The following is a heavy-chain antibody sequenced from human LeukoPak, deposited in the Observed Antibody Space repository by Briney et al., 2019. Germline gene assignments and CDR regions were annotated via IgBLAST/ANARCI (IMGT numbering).Heavy chain of an antibody. CDR2: ISVYNGNT. CDR3: ARGSPPGRMVRGDFDY. Sequence: GASVKVSCKASGYTFTSCGISWVRQAPGQGLEWMGWISVYNGNTNYAQKLQGRVTMTTDTSTSTAYMELRSLRSDDTAVYYCARGSPPGRMVRGDFDYWGQGTLVTVSS. D-gene: IGHD3-10*01. J-gene: IGHJ4*02. V-gene: IGHV1-18*01. CDR1: GYTFTSCG.